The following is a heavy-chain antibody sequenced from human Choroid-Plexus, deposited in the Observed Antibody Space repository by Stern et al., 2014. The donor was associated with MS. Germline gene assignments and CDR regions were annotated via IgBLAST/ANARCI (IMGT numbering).Heavy chain of an antibody. Sequence: QVQLVESGGGVVQPGTPLRLSCVPSGFTFGSCAMHWVRPAPGTGLARVDGVLYDESNKYYADSVKGRFTISRDNSQNTLYMQMSSVRPEDTAVYYCAKDRQYLTYFFDHWGQGSLVTVSS. CDR1: GFTFGSCA. CDR2: VLYDESNK. J-gene: IGHJ5*02. V-gene: IGHV3-30*18. D-gene: IGHD2/OR15-2a*01. CDR3: AKDRQYLTYFFDH.